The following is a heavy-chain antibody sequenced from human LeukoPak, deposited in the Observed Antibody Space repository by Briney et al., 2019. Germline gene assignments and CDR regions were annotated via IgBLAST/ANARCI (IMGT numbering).Heavy chain of an antibody. Sequence: PGGSLRLSCAASGFTVSSNYMSWVRQAPGKGLEWVSYISSSSRTIYYADSAKGRFTISRDNAKNSLYLQMNSLRAEDTAVYYCARDKVVGATSLDYWGRGTLVTVSS. D-gene: IGHD1-26*01. CDR2: ISSSSRTI. CDR3: ARDKVVGATSLDY. J-gene: IGHJ4*02. V-gene: IGHV3-48*01. CDR1: GFTVSSNY.